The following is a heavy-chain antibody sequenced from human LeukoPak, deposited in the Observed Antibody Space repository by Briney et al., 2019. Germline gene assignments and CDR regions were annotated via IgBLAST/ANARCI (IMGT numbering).Heavy chain of an antibody. CDR3: AKQVDHYYYGIDV. CDR2: ISGSGGST. V-gene: IGHV3-23*01. CDR1: GFTFSSYA. J-gene: IGHJ6*02. Sequence: GGSLRLSGTASGFTFSSYAKSWVRQAPGKGLEWVSAISGSGGSTYYADSVKGRFTISRDNSKNTLYLQMNSLRAEDTAVYYCAKQVDHYYYGIDVWGQGTTVTVSS.